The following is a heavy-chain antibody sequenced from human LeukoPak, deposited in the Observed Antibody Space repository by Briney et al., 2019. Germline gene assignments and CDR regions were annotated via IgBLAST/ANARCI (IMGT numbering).Heavy chain of an antibody. J-gene: IGHJ4*02. Sequence: GASVKVSCKASGYTFTSYGITWVRQAPGQGLEWMGWISAYNGNTNYAQKLQGGVTMTTDTSTTTAYMDLRSLRSDDTAVYYCATSSGSGSPQGYWGQGTLVTVSS. CDR1: GYTFTSYG. D-gene: IGHD3-10*01. CDR2: ISAYNGNT. CDR3: ATSSGSGSPQGY. V-gene: IGHV1-18*01.